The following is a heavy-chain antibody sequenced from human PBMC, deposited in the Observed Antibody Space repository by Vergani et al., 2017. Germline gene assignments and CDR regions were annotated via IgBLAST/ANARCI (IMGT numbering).Heavy chain of an antibody. V-gene: IGHV3-66*02. CDR2: IYSGDET. D-gene: IGHD3-22*01. Sequence: ELQLVESGGGLVQPGGSLRLSCAASGSTVSGNYMTWVRQAPGKGLEWVSHIYSGDETYYADSVKGRVTISRDTSKNTLHLQINNLRVEDTAVYYCARLSYDTTPYLQGGYDCWGQGTLVSVSS. J-gene: IGHJ4*02. CDR3: ARLSYDTTPYLQGGYDC. CDR1: GSTVSGNY.